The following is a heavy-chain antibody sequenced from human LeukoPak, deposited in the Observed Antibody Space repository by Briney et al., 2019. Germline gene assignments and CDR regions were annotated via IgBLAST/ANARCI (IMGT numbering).Heavy chain of an antibody. CDR1: SVSISSSNW. J-gene: IGHJ6*02. D-gene: IGHD2-21*01. V-gene: IGHV4-4*02. CDR3: AKIPLGYNAMDV. CDR2: IYHSGST. Sequence: SQTLSLTCAVSSVSISSSNWWSWVRQPPGKGLKWIGEIYHSGSTNYDPSLKSRVTISGDKSENRISLTLSSVTGADTAVYYCAKIPLGYNAMDVWGQGTTVTVSS.